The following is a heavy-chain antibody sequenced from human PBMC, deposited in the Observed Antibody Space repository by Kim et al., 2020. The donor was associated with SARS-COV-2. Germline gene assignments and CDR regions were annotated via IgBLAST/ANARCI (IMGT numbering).Heavy chain of an antibody. CDR3: AKDLSIVETTPTPG. V-gene: IGHV3-33*06. CDR1: GFTFSSYG. Sequence: WGSLRLSCAASGFTFSSYGMHWVRQAPGKGLEWVAVIWYDGSNKYYAVSVKGRFTISRDNSKNTVYLQMNSLRAEDTAVYYCAKDLSIVETTPTPGWGQGTLVTVSS. D-gene: IGHD1-26*01. J-gene: IGHJ4*02. CDR2: IWYDGSNK.